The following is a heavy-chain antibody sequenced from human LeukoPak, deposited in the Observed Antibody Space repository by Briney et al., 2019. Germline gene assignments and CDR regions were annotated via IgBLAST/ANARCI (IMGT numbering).Heavy chain of an antibody. D-gene: IGHD6-19*01. CDR3: ARRYSSGWWIDY. Sequence: GGSLRLSCAASGFTVSSNYMNWVRQAPGKGLEWVSVIYSGGSTYYADSVKGRFTISRDNSKNTLYLQMNTLRAEDTAVYYCARRYSSGWWIDYWGQGTLVTVSS. CDR1: GFTVSSNY. CDR2: IYSGGST. J-gene: IGHJ4*02. V-gene: IGHV3-53*01.